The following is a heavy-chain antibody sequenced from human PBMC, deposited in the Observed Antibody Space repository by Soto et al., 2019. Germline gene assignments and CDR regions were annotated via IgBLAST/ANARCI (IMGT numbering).Heavy chain of an antibody. V-gene: IGHV1-69*06. D-gene: IGHD5-18*01. CDR2: IIPIFGTA. CDR1: GGTFSSYA. CDR3: ARDSPDVDTAMVPTY. Sequence: ASVKVSCKASGGTFSSYAISWVRQAPGQGLEWMGGIIPIFGTANYAQKFQGRVTITADKSTSTAYMELSSLRSEDTAVYYCARDSPDVDTAMVPTYWGQGTLVTASS. J-gene: IGHJ4*02.